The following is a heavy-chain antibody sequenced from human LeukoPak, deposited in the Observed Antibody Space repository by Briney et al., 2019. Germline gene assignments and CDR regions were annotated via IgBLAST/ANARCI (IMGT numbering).Heavy chain of an antibody. CDR3: ARDLRYSSSWYLYYYYYYMDV. D-gene: IGHD6-13*01. J-gene: IGHJ6*03. CDR2: INPNGGGT. CDR1: GYTFTGYY. Sequence: ASVKVSCKASGYTFTGYYMHWVRQAPGQGLEWMGWINPNGGGTNYAQKFQGRVTMTRDTSISTAYMELSRLRSDDTAVYYCARDLRYSSSWYLYYYYYYMDVWGKGTTVTVSS. V-gene: IGHV1-2*02.